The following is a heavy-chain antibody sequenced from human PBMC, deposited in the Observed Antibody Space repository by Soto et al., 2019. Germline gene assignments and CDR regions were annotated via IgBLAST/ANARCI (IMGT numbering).Heavy chain of an antibody. V-gene: IGHV3-15*07. CDR3: TPRIAAAGTSVFDY. J-gene: IGHJ4*02. Sequence: EVQLVESGGGLVKPGGSLRLSCAASGFTFSNAWMNWVRQAPGKGLEWVGRIKSKTDGGTTDYAAPVKGRFTISRDDSKNTLYLQMNSLKTEDTAVYYCTPRIAAAGTSVFDYWGQGTLVTVSS. CDR1: GFTFSNAW. D-gene: IGHD6-13*01. CDR2: IKSKTDGGTT.